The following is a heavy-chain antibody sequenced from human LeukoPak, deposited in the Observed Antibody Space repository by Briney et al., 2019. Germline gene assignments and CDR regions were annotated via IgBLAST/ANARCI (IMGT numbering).Heavy chain of an antibody. CDR1: GGSISSSSYY. Sequence: SETLSLTCTVSGGSISSSSYYWGWIRQAPGKGLEWIGSIYYSGSTYYNPSLKSRVTISVDTSKNQFSLKLSSVTAADTAVYYCARDGTVVTAIEDSYFDYWGQGTLVTVSS. J-gene: IGHJ4*02. CDR3: ARDGTVVTAIEDSYFDY. D-gene: IGHD2-21*02. CDR2: IYYSGST. V-gene: IGHV4-39*07.